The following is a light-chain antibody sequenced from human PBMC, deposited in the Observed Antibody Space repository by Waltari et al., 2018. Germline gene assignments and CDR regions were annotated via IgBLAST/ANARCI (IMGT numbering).Light chain of an antibody. V-gene: IGKV4-1*01. CDR1: QSVLYSSNNMNY. Sequence: DIVMTQSPDSLAVSLGERATINCKSSQSVLYSSNNMNYLAWYQQKPGKAPKGLIYAASSLRSGVPSRFSGSGSGTEFTLTISSLQPEDFATYYCLQYSNFPLTFGQGTKVGIK. CDR2: AAS. J-gene: IGKJ1*01. CDR3: LQYSNFPLT.